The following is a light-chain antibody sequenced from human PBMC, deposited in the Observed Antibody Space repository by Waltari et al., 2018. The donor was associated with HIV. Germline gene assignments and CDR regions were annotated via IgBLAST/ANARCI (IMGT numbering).Light chain of an antibody. CDR3: AAWDDSLSGKWV. J-gene: IGLJ3*02. Sequence: QSLLTQPPSASGTPGQKVTISCSGSRSNIGSNFVYWYQPLPGTAPKLLIYRNNQRPSGVPDRFSGSKSGTSASLAISGLRSEDEADFYCAAWDDSLSGKWVFGGGTKLTVL. CDR1: RSNIGSNF. V-gene: IGLV1-47*01. CDR2: RNN.